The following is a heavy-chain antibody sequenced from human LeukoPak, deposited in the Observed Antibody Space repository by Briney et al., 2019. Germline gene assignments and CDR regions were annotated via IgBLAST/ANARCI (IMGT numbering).Heavy chain of an antibody. J-gene: IGHJ4*02. Sequence: ASVKVSCKASGYTFTGYYMHWVRQAPGQGLEWMGWINPNSGGTNYAQKFQGRVTMTRDTSISTAYMELSRLRSDDTAVYYCARAGYSSSWDFHPPPPSFDYWGQGTLVTVSS. CDR1: GYTFTGYY. D-gene: IGHD6-13*01. CDR2: INPNSGGT. CDR3: ARAGYSSSWDFHPPPPSFDY. V-gene: IGHV1-2*02.